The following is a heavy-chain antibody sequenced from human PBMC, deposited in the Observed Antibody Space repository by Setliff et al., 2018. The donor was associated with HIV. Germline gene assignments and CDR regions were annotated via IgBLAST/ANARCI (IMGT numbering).Heavy chain of an antibody. V-gene: IGHV3-23*01. D-gene: IGHD1-26*01. CDR2: ISGSGGST. J-gene: IGHJ4*02. CDR3: ATGGGGATTRGY. CDR1: GFTFSSYA. Sequence: GGSLRLSCAASGFTFSSYAMSWVRQAPGKGLEWVSAISGSGGSTYYGDSVKGRFTISRDNAKNSLYLQMNSLRAEDTAVYYCATGGGGATTRGYWGQGTLVTVSS.